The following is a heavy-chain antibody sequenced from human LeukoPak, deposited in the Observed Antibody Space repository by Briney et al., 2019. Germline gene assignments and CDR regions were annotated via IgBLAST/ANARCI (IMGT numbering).Heavy chain of an antibody. D-gene: IGHD2-15*01. CDR3: ARHPFATPFDY. CDR1: GGSISDNY. V-gene: IGHV4-59*08. CDR2: AYSSGHT. J-gene: IGHJ4*02. Sequence: NASETLSLTCTVPGGSISDNYWSWIRQPPGKGLEWIGYAYSSGHTNYNSSLKSRVTMSLDTSKSQFSLRLSSVTAADTAVYFCARHPFATPFDYWGPGTLVTVSS.